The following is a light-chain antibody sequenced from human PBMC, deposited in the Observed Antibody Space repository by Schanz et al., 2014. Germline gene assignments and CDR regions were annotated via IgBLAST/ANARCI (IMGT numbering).Light chain of an antibody. V-gene: IGLV2-14*02. CDR1: SSDVGGYSL. J-gene: IGLJ2*01. CDR2: EGN. Sequence: QSALTQPASVSGSPGQSITISCTGTSSDVGGYSLVSWYQQHPGKAPKLMIYEGNKRPSGVSNRFSGSKSGNTASLTISGLQAEDEAVYYCSSYAGSNNLVFGGGTQLTVL. CDR3: SSYAGSNNLV.